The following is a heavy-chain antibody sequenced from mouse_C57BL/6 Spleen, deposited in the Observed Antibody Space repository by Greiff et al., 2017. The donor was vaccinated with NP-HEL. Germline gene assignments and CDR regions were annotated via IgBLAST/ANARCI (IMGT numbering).Heavy chain of an antibody. Sequence: EVKLQESGPVLVKPGASVKMSCKASGYTFTDYYMNWVKQSHGKSLEWIGVINPYNGGTSYNQKFKGKATLTVDKSSSTAYMELNSLTSEDSAVYYCARSGVTTEYYFDYWGQGTTLTVSS. J-gene: IGHJ2*01. D-gene: IGHD2-2*01. V-gene: IGHV1-19*01. CDR2: INPYNGGT. CDR3: ARSGVTTEYYFDY. CDR1: GYTFTDYY.